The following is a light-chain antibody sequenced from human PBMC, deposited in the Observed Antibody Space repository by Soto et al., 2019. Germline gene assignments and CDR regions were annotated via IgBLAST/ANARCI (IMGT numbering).Light chain of an antibody. CDR1: QSISNW. V-gene: IGKV1-5*03. CDR2: RAS. Sequence: DIQMTQSPSTLSASVGDRVTITCRASQSISNWLAWYQQKPGKAPKLLIYRASSLEIGVPSRFSGSGSGTEFTLTISSLQPDDFATYYCQQYNSYSPRLTFGGGTKLETK. CDR3: QQYNSYSPRLT. J-gene: IGKJ4*01.